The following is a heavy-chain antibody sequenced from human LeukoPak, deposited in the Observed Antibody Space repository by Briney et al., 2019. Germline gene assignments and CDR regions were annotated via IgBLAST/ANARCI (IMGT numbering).Heavy chain of an antibody. J-gene: IGHJ4*02. D-gene: IGHD2-15*01. CDR3: ARRITKLKWPYFDY. CDR2: IYHSGST. CDR1: GGSISSGGYS. V-gene: IGHV4-30-2*01. Sequence: SETLSLTCAVSGGSISSGGYSWSWIRQPPGKGLEWIGYIYHSGSTYYNPSLKSRVTISVDRSKNQFSLKLSSVTAADTAVYYCARRITKLKWPYFDYWGQGTLVTVSS.